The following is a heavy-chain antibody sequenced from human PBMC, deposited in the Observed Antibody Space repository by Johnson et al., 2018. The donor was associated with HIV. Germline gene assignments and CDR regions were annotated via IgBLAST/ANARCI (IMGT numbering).Heavy chain of an antibody. CDR3: ARDGGIGSTREDAFDI. V-gene: IGHV3-30-3*01. J-gene: IGHJ3*02. CDR2: IAFDGSNK. CDR1: GFTFSSYA. D-gene: IGHD2-2*01. Sequence: QVQLVESGGGVVQPGRSLSLSCAASGFTFSSYAMPWVRQAPGKGLEWVEVIAFDGSNKYYAKSVPAGFTISRDTSKNPLYLQMNRLSAEDTAVYYCARDGGIGSTREDAFDIWGQGTMVIVSS.